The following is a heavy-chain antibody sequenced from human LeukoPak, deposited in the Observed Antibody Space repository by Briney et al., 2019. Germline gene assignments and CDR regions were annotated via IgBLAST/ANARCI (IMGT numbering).Heavy chain of an antibody. CDR2: IYYSGST. V-gene: IGHV4-30-4*08. CDR3: ARAPTMVRGVIYY. D-gene: IGHD3-10*01. J-gene: IGHJ4*02. CDR1: GGSISSGDYY. Sequence: SETLSLTCTVSGGSISSGDYYWSWIRQPPGKGLEWIGYIYYSGSTYYNPSLKSRVTISVDTSKNQFSLKLSSVTAADTAVYYCARAPTMVRGVIYYWGQGTLVTVSS.